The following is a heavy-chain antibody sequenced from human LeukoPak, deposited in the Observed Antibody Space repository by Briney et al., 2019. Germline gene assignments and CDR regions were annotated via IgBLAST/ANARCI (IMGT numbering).Heavy chain of an antibody. Sequence: GGSLRLSCAASGFTFSSYWRSWVRQAPGKGLEWVANIKQDGSEKYYVDSVKGRFTISRDNAKNSLYLQMNSLRAEDTAVYYCARGGPAAMVDPWGQGTLVTVSS. J-gene: IGHJ5*02. CDR3: ARGGPAAMVDP. V-gene: IGHV3-7*01. D-gene: IGHD2-2*01. CDR1: GFTFSSYW. CDR2: IKQDGSEK.